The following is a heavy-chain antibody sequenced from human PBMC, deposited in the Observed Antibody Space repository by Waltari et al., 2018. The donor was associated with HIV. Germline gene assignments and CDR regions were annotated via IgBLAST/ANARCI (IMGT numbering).Heavy chain of an antibody. D-gene: IGHD5-18*01. J-gene: IGHJ5*02. V-gene: IGHV1-8*01. CDR2: MNPNSGNT. CDR3: ARGITRGHSSGLSWFDP. CDR1: GYTFTSYD. Sequence: QVQLVQSGAEVKKPGASVKVSCKASGYTFTSYDIDWVRQAIGQGLEWMGWMNPNSGNTGYAQKFQGRVTMTRNTAISTAYMELSSLRFEDTAVYYGARGITRGHSSGLSWFDPWGQGTQVTVSS.